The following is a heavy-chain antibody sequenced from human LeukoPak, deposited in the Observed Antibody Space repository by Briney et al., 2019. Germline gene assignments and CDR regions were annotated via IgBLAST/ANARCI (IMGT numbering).Heavy chain of an antibody. CDR1: GFTFSDYY. J-gene: IGHJ4*02. Sequence: GGSLRLSCAASGFTFSDYYMSWIRQAPGKGLEWISFISSSSSYTNYADSVKGRLTISRDNTTNSLYLQMNNLRAEDTAVYYCARGGADYVIGYWGQGTLVTVSS. V-gene: IGHV3-11*06. D-gene: IGHD4-17*01. CDR3: ARGGADYVIGY. CDR2: ISSSSSYT.